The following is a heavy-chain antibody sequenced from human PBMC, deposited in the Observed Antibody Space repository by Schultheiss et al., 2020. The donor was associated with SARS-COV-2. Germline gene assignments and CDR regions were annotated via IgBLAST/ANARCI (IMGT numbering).Heavy chain of an antibody. V-gene: IGHV4-39*01. D-gene: IGHD2-15*01. CDR3: ASEHCSGGSCFIF. J-gene: IGHJ4*02. CDR2: INHSGST. Sequence: SETLSLTCTVSGGSISSSSYYWSWIRQPPGKGLEWIGEINHSGSTNYNPSLKSRVTISVDTSKNQFSLKLSSVTAADTAVYYCASEHCSGGSCFIFWGQGTLVTVSS. CDR1: GGSISSSSYY.